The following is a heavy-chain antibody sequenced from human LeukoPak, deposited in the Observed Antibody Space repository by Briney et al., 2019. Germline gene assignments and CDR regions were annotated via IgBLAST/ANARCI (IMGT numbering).Heavy chain of an antibody. J-gene: IGHJ6*02. D-gene: IGHD5-12*01. Sequence: GASVKVSCKASGYTFTSYDINWVRQATGQGLEWTGWMNPNSGNTGYAQKFQGRVTMTRNTSISTAYMELSSLRSEDTAVYYCARGAVATIPYYYYYYGMDVWGQGTTVTVSS. CDR1: GYTFTSYD. CDR2: MNPNSGNT. CDR3: ARGAVATIPYYYYYYGMDV. V-gene: IGHV1-8*01.